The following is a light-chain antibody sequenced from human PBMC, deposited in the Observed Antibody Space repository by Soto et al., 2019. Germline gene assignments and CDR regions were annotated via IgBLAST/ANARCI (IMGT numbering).Light chain of an antibody. V-gene: IGKV1-12*01. J-gene: IGKJ4*01. CDR3: QQADSLPLN. Sequence: DIQLTQSPSSVSASVGDRVTITCRASRDISSWLAWYQQKPGQAPNILVFAASTLQRGVPTRFSGRGSGTEFTLTIDSLQPEDFATYYCQQADSLPLNFGGGTKV. CDR2: AAS. CDR1: RDISSW.